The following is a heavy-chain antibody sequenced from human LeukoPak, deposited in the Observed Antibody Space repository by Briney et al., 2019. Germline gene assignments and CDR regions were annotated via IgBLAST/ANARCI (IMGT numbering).Heavy chain of an antibody. J-gene: IGHJ4*02. Sequence: GGSLRLSCAASGFTFSDYYMSWIRQAPGRGPEWVSLISGSGGNTHYADSVRGRFTISRDNSKNTLYLQMNSLRADDTAVYYCARGPPKGIAAAGVNFDYWGQGTLVTVSS. V-gene: IGHV3-11*05. D-gene: IGHD6-13*01. CDR2: ISGSGGNT. CDR3: ARGPPKGIAAAGVNFDY. CDR1: GFTFSDYY.